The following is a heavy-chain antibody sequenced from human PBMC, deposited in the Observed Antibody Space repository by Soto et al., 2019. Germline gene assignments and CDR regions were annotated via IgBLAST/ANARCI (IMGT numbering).Heavy chain of an antibody. Sequence: QVQLQQWGAGLLKPSETLSLTCAVYGGSFSGYYWSWIRQPPGKGLEWIGEINHSGSTNYNPSLKSRVTISVDTSKNQFSLKLSSVTAADTAVYYCARGGISNDSSGYRPGWFDPWGQGTLVTVSS. J-gene: IGHJ5*02. D-gene: IGHD3-22*01. CDR1: GGSFSGYY. CDR2: INHSGST. V-gene: IGHV4-34*01. CDR3: ARGGISNDSSGYRPGWFDP.